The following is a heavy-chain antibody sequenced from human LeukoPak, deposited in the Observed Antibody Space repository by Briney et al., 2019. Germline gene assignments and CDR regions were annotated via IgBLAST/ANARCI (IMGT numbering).Heavy chain of an antibody. CDR2: IYYSGST. CDR3: ARDEGGQLNYFDY. J-gene: IGHJ4*02. D-gene: IGHD2-2*01. Sequence: PSETLSLTCTVSGGSINSGGYYWSWIRQHPGKGLEWIEYIYYSGSTNYNPSLKSRVTISVDTSKSQFSLKLSSVTAADTAVYYCARDEGGQLNYFDYWGQGTLVTVSS. V-gene: IGHV4-61*08. CDR1: GGSINSGGYY.